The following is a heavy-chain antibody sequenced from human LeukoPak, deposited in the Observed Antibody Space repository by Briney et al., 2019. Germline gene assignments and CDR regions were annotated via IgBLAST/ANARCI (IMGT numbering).Heavy chain of an antibody. J-gene: IGHJ3*02. CDR1: GFTFDDYA. Sequence: GGSLRLSCAASGFTFDDYAMHWVRQAPGKGLEWVSGINWNTNSIKYADSVKGRFTISRDNAKNSLYLQMNSLRAEDTAFYYCAKGSSGWSTDAFDIWGQGTMVTVSS. CDR2: INWNTNSI. D-gene: IGHD6-19*01. V-gene: IGHV3-9*01. CDR3: AKGSSGWSTDAFDI.